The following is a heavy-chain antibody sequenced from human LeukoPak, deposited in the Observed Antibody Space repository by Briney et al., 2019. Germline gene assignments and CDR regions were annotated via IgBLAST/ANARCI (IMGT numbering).Heavy chain of an antibody. D-gene: IGHD2-15*01. CDR3: ARQMSLFWWGDWLDP. CDR2: IWSDGSNE. J-gene: IGHJ5*02. Sequence: GGSLRLSCAASGFTFSNYDMHWVRQAPGKGLEWVAVIWSDGSNEYSTDSLKGRFTISRDNSKNTLYLQMNSLRAEDTAVYYCARQMSLFWWGDWLDPWGQGTLVTVSS. CDR1: GFTFSNYD. V-gene: IGHV3-33*01.